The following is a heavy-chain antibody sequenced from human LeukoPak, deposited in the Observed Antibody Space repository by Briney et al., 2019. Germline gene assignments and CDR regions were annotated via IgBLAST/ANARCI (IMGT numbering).Heavy chain of an antibody. V-gene: IGHV1-18*04. Sequence: ASVKVSCKASGYTFTSYGISWVRQAPGQGLEWMGWISAYNGNTNYAQKLQGRVTMTTDTSTSTAYMELRSLRSDDTAVYYCAGVVCSSTSCYRPTDYWGQGTLVTVSS. J-gene: IGHJ4*02. D-gene: IGHD2-2*01. CDR2: ISAYNGNT. CDR1: GYTFTSYG. CDR3: AGVVCSSTSCYRPTDY.